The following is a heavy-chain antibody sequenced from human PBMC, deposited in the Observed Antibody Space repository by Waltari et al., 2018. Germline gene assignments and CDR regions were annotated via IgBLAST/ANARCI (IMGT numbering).Heavy chain of an antibody. CDR2: IWHDGSSK. J-gene: IGHJ3*02. CDR1: GFTFSTSG. CDR3: AKDRDDAFDI. V-gene: IGHV3-30*18. Sequence: QAQLVESGGGVVQPGRSLRLSCAASGFTFSTSGMHWVRQAPGKRLEWVAIIWHDGSSKYYVDSVKGRFTISRDNSKNTVYLQMNSLRAEDTALYYCAKDRDDAFDIWGQGTMVTVSS.